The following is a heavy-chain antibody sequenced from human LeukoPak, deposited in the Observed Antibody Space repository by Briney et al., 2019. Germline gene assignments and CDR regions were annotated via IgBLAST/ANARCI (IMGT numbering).Heavy chain of an antibody. V-gene: IGHV3-21*01. CDR1: GFTFSRYW. D-gene: IGHD6-19*01. J-gene: IGHJ5*02. CDR3: ARASSSGWYTNWFDP. CDR2: ISSSSNYI. Sequence: PGGSLRLSCAASGFTFSRYWMHWVRQAPGKGLEWVSSISSSSNYIYYADSVKGRFTISRDNAKNSLYLQMNSLRAEDTAVYYCARASSSGWYTNWFDPWGQGTLVTVSS.